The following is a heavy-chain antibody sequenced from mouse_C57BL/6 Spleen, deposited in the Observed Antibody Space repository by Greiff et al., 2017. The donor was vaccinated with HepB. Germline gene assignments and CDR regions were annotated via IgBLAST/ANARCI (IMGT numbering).Heavy chain of an antibody. D-gene: IGHD1-1*01. CDR2: IDPSDSYT. CDR3: ARGGFITTVVAKGDYYAMDY. Sequence: VQLQQPGAELVMPGASVKLSCKASGYTFTSYWMHWVKQRPGQGLEWIGEIDPSDSYTNYNQKFKGKSTLTVDKSSSTAYMQLSSLTSEDSAVYYCARGGFITTVVAKGDYYAMDYWGQGTSVTVSS. V-gene: IGHV1-69*01. J-gene: IGHJ4*01. CDR1: GYTFTSYW.